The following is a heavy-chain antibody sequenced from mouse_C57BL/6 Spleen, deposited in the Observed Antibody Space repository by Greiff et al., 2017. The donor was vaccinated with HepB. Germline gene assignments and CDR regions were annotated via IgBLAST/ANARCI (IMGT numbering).Heavy chain of an antibody. CDR1: GYTFTSYW. J-gene: IGHJ2*01. V-gene: IGHV1-64*01. Sequence: QVQLKQPGAELVKPGASVKLSCKASGYTFTSYWMHWVKQRPGQGLEWIGMIHPNSGSTNYNEKFKSKATLTVDKSSSTAYMQLSSLTSEDSAVYYCARSGKLGRDYWGQGTTLTVSS. CDR3: ARSGKLGRDY. D-gene: IGHD4-1*01. CDR2: IHPNSGST.